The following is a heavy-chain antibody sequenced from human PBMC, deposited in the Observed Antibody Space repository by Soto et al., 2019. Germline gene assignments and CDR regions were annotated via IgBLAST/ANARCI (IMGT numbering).Heavy chain of an antibody. CDR1: GFTFSSYA. D-gene: IGHD5-18*01. V-gene: IGHV3-23*01. CDR3: AKEYGRYSYGTLDY. J-gene: IGHJ4*02. CDR2: ISGSGGST. Sequence: GGSLRLSCAASGFTFSSYAMSWVRHAPGKGLEWVSAISGSGGSTYYADSVKGRFTISRDNSKNTLYLQMNSLRAEDTAVYYCAKEYGRYSYGTLDYWGQGTLVTVSS.